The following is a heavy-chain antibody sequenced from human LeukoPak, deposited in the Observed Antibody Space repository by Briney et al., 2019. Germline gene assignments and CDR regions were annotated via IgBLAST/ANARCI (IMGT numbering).Heavy chain of an antibody. CDR3: ARDLIAAATYYCYGMDV. Sequence: GGSLRLSCAASGFTFSSYEMNWVRQAPGKGLEWVSYISSSGSTIYYADSVKGRFTISRDNAKNSLYLQMNSLRAEDTAVYYCARDLIAAATYYCYGMDVWGQGTTVTVSS. CDR1: GFTFSSYE. D-gene: IGHD6-13*01. CDR2: ISSSGSTI. V-gene: IGHV3-48*03. J-gene: IGHJ6*02.